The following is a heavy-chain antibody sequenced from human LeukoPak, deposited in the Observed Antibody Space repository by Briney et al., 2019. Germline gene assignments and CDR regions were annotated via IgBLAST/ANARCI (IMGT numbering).Heavy chain of an antibody. J-gene: IGHJ3*02. V-gene: IGHV4-31*03. D-gene: IGHD2-2*01. CDR2: IYYSGST. Sequence: PSQTLSLICTVSGGSISSGGYFWSWIRQHPGKGLERIWYIYYSGSTYYNPSLKSRVTISVDTSKNQFSLKLSSVTAADTAVYYCARVVGDIVVVPAAADAFDIWGQGTMVTVSS. CDR3: ARVVGDIVVVPAAADAFDI. CDR1: GGSISSGGYF.